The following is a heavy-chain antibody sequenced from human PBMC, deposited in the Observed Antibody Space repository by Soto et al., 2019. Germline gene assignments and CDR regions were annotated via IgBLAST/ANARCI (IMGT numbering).Heavy chain of an antibody. CDR3: ARKYSGSYYDYFDY. J-gene: IGHJ4*02. CDR2: IKGEADGGTT. Sequence: GGSLRLSCAASGFTFNNAWMSWVRQAPGKGLEWVGRIKGEADGGTTDYAAPVKGRITISRDHSKDTLYLQMNSLKTEDTAMYYCARKYSGSYYDYFDYWGQGTMVTVSS. V-gene: IGHV3-15*01. D-gene: IGHD1-26*01. CDR1: GFTFNNAW.